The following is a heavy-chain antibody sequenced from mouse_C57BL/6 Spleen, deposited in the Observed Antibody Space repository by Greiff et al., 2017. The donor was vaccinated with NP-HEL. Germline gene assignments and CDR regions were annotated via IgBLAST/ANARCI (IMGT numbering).Heavy chain of an antibody. CDR3: ARTSVGPDWYFDV. CDR1: GYSFTGYY. D-gene: IGHD1-1*01. V-gene: IGHV1-42*01. J-gene: IGHJ1*03. Sequence: EVQLQQSGPELVKPGASVKISCKASGYSFTGYYMNWVKQSPEKSLEWIGEINPSTGGTTYNQKFKAKATLTVDKASSTAYMQLKSLTSEDSAVYYCARTSVGPDWYFDVWGTGTTVTVSS. CDR2: INPSTGGT.